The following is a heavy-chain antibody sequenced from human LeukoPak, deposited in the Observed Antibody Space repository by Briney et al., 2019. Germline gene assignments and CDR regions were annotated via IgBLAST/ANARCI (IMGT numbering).Heavy chain of an antibody. CDR1: GFTLSSYA. V-gene: IGHV3-23*01. J-gene: IGHJ4*02. D-gene: IGHD3-3*02. CDR3: AKDSIFGVVIIAYYYFDY. CDR2: ISGSGGST. Sequence: GGSLRLSCAASGFTLSSYAMSWVRQAPGKGLEWVSAISGSGGSTYYADSVKGRFTISRDNSKNTLYLQKNSLRAEDTAVYYCAKDSIFGVVIIAYYYFDYWGQGTLVTVSS.